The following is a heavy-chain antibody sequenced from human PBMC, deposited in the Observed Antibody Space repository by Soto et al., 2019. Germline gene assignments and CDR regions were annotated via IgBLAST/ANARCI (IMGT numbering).Heavy chain of an antibody. CDR3: ARRNREDGYYYDSSRHFGMDV. CDR1: GGTFSSYA. D-gene: IGHD3-22*01. Sequence: WASVKVSCKASGGTFSSYAISWVRQAPGQGLEWMGGIIPIFGTANYAQKFQGRVTITADESTSTAYMELSSLRSEDTAVYYCARRNREDGYYYDSSRHFGMDVWGQGTTVTVSS. CDR2: IIPIFGTA. V-gene: IGHV1-69*13. J-gene: IGHJ6*02.